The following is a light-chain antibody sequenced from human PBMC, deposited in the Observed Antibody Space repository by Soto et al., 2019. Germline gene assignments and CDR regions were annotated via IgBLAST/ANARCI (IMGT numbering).Light chain of an antibody. J-gene: IGKJ5*01. V-gene: IGKV3-15*01. CDR2: YAS. CDR3: QQYNNWPPIT. CDR1: QSVRNN. Sequence: EIMMTQSPATLSVSPGERATLSCRASQSVRNNLAWYQQRRGQAPRLLISYASTRATGVPARFSGRGSGTEFTLTISSLQSEDSALYYCQQYNNWPPITFGQGTRLEIK.